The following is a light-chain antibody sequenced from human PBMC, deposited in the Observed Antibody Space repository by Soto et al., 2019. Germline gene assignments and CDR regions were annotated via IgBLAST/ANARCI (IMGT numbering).Light chain of an antibody. CDR3: QQLRMYPST. J-gene: IGKJ4*01. Sequence: IVLTKSPATVSVSQGEIATLSFMASQSVSSYLAWYQQKPGQAPRLLIYGASTRATGIPARFSGSGSGTDFALTITSLQAQDFATYYCQQLRMYPSTFGGGTKVDIK. CDR2: GAS. V-gene: IGKV3-15*01. CDR1: QSVSSY.